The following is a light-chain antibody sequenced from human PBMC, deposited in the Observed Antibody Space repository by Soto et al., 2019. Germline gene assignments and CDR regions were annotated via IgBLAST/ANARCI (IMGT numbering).Light chain of an antibody. V-gene: IGKV3-11*01. CDR1: QSVSSY. J-gene: IGKJ5*01. CDR2: DAS. CDR3: QQRSNWPPALT. Sequence: EIVLTQSPATLSLPPGERATLSCRASQSVSSYLAWYQQKPGQAPRLLIYDASNRATGIPARFSGSGSGTDFTLTISSLEPEDFAVYYCQQRSNWPPALTFGQGTRLEIK.